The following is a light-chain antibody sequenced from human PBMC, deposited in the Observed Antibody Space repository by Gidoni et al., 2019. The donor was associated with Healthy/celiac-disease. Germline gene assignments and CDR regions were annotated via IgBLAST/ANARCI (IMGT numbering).Light chain of an antibody. CDR2: CNN. CDR1: RSNIGSNT. Sequence: QSVLTQPPSASGPPGQRVTISCSGSRSNIGSNTVNWYPQLPGTAPKLLIYCNNQRPSGVPDRFSGSKSGTSASLAISGLQSEDEADYYCAAWDDSLNGVVFGGGTKLTVL. J-gene: IGLJ2*01. CDR3: AAWDDSLNGVV. V-gene: IGLV1-44*01.